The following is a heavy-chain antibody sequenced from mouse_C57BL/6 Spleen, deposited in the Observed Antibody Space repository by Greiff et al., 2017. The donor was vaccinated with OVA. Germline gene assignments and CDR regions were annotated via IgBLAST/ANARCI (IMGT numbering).Heavy chain of an antibody. J-gene: IGHJ4*01. D-gene: IGHD3-2*02. V-gene: IGHV1-55*01. CDR1: GYTFTSYW. CDR3: ARGGTAQVRHYYAMDY. CDR2: IYPGSGST. Sequence: QVQLQQPGAELVKPGASVKMSCKASGYTFTSYWITWVKQRPGQGLEWIGDIYPGSGSTNYNEKFKSKATLTVDTSSSAAYMQLSSLTSEDSAVYYCARGGTAQVRHYYAMDYWGQGTSVTVSS.